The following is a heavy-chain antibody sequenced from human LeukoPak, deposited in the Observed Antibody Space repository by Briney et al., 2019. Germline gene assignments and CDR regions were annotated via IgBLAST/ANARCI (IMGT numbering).Heavy chain of an antibody. Sequence: TGGSLRLSCAASGFTFSSYAMSWVRQAPGKGLEWVSAISGSGGSTHYADSVKGRFTISRDNSKNTLYLQMNSLRAEDTAVYYCAKEYYYDSSGPQGGPFDPWGQGTLVTVSS. D-gene: IGHD3-22*01. CDR3: AKEYYYDSSGPQGGPFDP. V-gene: IGHV3-23*01. CDR1: GFTFSSYA. J-gene: IGHJ5*02. CDR2: ISGSGGST.